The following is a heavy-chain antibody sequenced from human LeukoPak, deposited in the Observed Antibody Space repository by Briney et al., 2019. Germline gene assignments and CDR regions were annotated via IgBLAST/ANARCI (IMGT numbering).Heavy chain of an antibody. CDR2: IKNKIDGGTT. J-gene: IGHJ4*02. V-gene: IGHV3-15*01. D-gene: IGHD2/OR15-2a*01. Sequence: GGSLRLSCVVSGFSFSSSWLSWVRQAPGKGLEWVGRIKNKIDGGTTDYAAPVKGRFTISRDDSKKTLYLQMSSLKTEDTALYYCTASDNIIYWGQGTLVTVSS. CDR3: TASDNIIY. CDR1: GFSFSSSW.